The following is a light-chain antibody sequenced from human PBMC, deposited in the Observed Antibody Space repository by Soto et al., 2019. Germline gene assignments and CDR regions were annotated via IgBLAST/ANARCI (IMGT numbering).Light chain of an antibody. J-gene: IGLJ2*01. V-gene: IGLV1-40*01. CDR3: SSYTSSSTPL. CDR2: GNS. Sequence: QSVLTQPPSVSGAPGQRVTISCTGSSSNIGAGYDVHWYQQLPGTAPKLLIYGNSNRPSGVPDRFSGSKSGTSASLAITGLQAEDEADYYCSSYTSSSTPLFGGGTKVTVL. CDR1: SSNIGAGYD.